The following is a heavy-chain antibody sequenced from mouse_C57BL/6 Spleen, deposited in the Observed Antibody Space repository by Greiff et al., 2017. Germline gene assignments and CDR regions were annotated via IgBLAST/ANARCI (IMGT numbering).Heavy chain of an antibody. J-gene: IGHJ4*01. CDR1: GFTFSSYA. V-gene: IGHV5-9-1*02. CDR2: ISSGGDYI. Sequence: EVQRVESGEGLVKPGGSLKLSCAASGFTFSSYAMSWVRQTPEKRLEWVAYISSGGDYIYYADTVKGRFTISRDNARNTLYLQMSRLKSEDTAMYYCTRVKEGNYAMDYWGQGTSVTVSS. CDR3: TRVKEGNYAMDY.